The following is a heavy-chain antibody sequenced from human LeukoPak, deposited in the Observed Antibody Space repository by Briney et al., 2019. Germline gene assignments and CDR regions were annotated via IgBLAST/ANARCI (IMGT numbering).Heavy chain of an antibody. Sequence: GGSLRLSCAVSGFTFSSYWMHWVRQAPGKGLVWVSRINSYGSSTYYADSVKGRFGISRENAKNTLYLQMNSLRAEDTAVYYCARGYGDWFDPWGQGTLVTVSS. CDR1: GFTFSSYW. CDR3: ARGYGDWFDP. V-gene: IGHV3-74*01. D-gene: IGHD4-17*01. J-gene: IGHJ5*02. CDR2: INSYGSST.